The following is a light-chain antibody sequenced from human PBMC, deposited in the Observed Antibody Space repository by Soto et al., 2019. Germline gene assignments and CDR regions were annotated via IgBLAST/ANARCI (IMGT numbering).Light chain of an antibody. CDR2: GAS. Sequence: EIVMTRSPATLSVSPGERATLSCRASQSISSLLAWYQQKPGQAPRLLIYGASARATGIPARFSGSGSGTEFTLTISSLQSEDFAVYYCQQYNLWPRTFGQGTKVEIE. V-gene: IGKV3-15*01. CDR1: QSISSL. CDR3: QQYNLWPRT. J-gene: IGKJ1*01.